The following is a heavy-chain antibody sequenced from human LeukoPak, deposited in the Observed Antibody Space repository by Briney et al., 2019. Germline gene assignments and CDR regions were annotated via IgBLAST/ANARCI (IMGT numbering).Heavy chain of an antibody. CDR3: VSQLVGLYYMDV. D-gene: IGHD6-6*01. Sequence: SVKVSCKASGGTFSTYGLNWVRQAPGQGLEWMGGIIPIFGTANYAQKFQGRVTITADESTSTAYMELSSLRSEDTAVYYCVSQLVGLYYMDVWGKGTTVTVSS. CDR1: GGTFSTYG. J-gene: IGHJ6*03. V-gene: IGHV1-69*13. CDR2: IIPIFGTA.